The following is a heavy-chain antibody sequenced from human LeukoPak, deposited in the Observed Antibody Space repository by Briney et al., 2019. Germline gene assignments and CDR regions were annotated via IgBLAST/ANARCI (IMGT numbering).Heavy chain of an antibody. CDR2: ISHDSSST. CDR1: GFTFSNYW. D-gene: IGHD2-21*01. CDR3: TSLVVRENWAFDI. Sequence: GGSLRLSCAASGFTFSNYWLYWVRQAQGKGLVRVSRISHDSSSTSYADSVKGRFTISTDNAKNTLYLQMHSLIAEDTAAYYCTSLVVRENWAFDIWGQGTMVTVSS. V-gene: IGHV3-74*01. J-gene: IGHJ3*02.